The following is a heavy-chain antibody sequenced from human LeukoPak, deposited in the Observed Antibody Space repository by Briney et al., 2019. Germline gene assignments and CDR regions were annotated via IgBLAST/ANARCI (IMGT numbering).Heavy chain of an antibody. J-gene: IGHJ5*02. CDR1: GASFSGYY. Sequence: PSETLSLTCAVYGASFSGYYWSWIRQPPGKGLEWIGEINHSGSTNYNPSLKSRVTISVDTSKNQFSLKLSSVTAADTAVYYCARVPYWFDPWGQGTPVTVSS. CDR3: ARVPYWFDP. CDR2: INHSGST. V-gene: IGHV4-34*01.